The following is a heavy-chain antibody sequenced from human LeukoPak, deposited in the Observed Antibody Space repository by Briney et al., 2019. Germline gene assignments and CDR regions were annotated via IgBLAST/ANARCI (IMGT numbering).Heavy chain of an antibody. D-gene: IGHD6-13*01. CDR2: IYYNGGT. CDR1: GGSTISSSHY. Sequence: PSETLSLTCTVSGGSTISSSHYWAWIRQPPGKGLEWIGSIYYNGGTFYSPSLKSRASISVDTSKNQFSLKLSSVTAADTSVYFCAREEASAADYWGQGTLVTVSS. J-gene: IGHJ4*02. V-gene: IGHV4-39*01. CDR3: AREEASAADY.